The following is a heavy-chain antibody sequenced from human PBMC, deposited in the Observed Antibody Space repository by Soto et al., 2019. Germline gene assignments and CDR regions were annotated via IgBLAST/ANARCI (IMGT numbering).Heavy chain of an antibody. V-gene: IGHV3-23*01. CDR2: ISGSGGST. CDR1: GLTFSSYA. Sequence: EVQLLESGGGLVQPGWSLRLSCAASGLTFSSYAMRWVRQAPGKGLEWVSAISGSGGSTYYADSVKGRFTISRDNSKNTLYLQMNSLRAEDTAVYYCAKGRGYCSSTSCPAYYYYMDVWGKGTTVTVSS. D-gene: IGHD2-2*01. J-gene: IGHJ6*03. CDR3: AKGRGYCSSTSCPAYYYYMDV.